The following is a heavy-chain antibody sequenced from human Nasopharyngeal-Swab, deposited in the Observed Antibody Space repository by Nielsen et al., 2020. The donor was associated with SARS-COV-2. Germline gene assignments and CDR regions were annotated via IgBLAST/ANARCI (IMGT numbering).Heavy chain of an antibody. V-gene: IGHV5-51*01. CDR3: ARRAYYDSSGYYPFDY. J-gene: IGHJ4*02. CDR2: IYPGDSDT. D-gene: IGHD3-22*01. CDR1: GYSFTSYW. Sequence: GESLKISCKGSGYSFTSYWIGWVRQMPGKGLEWMGIIYPGDSDTRYSPSFQGQVTISADKSISTAYLQWSSLEASDTAMYYCARRAYYDSSGYYPFDYWGQGTLVTVSS.